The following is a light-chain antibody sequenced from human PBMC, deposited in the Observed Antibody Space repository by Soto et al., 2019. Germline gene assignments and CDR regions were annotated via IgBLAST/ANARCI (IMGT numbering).Light chain of an antibody. CDR2: DTS. CDR1: QSVGTY. V-gene: IGKV3-11*01. Sequence: IVLTPSPATLSLSPGERATLSCRASQSVGTYLDCYQQKPGQAPRLLIYDTSNRATGIPAKFSGSGSGTDCTLTLSNLEPEDFAFYFCQQRNPSLNFCGGTNVEI. J-gene: IGKJ4*01. CDR3: QQRNPSLN.